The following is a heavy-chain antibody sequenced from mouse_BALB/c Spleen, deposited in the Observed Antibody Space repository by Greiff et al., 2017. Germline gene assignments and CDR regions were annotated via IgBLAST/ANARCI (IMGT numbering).Heavy chain of an antibody. V-gene: IGHV14-3*02. CDR1: GFNIKDTY. CDR3: ATVGAYYGNPYAMDY. CDR2: IDPANGNT. Sequence: QLQQSGAELVKPGASVKLSCTASGFNIKDTYMHWVKQRPEQGLEWIGRIDPANGNTKYDPKFQGKATITADTSSNTTYLQLSSLTSEDTAVYYCATVGAYYGNPYAMDYWGQGTSVTVSS. D-gene: IGHD2-10*01. J-gene: IGHJ4*01.